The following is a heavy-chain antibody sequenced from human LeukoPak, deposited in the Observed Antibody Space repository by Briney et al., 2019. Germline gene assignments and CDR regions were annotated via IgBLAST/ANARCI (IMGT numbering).Heavy chain of an antibody. D-gene: IGHD4-17*01. V-gene: IGHV3-66*01. Sequence: PGGSLRLSCRASGFSVDSVFMNWVRQPPGKGLEWVSFIMPGGHIDYTDSVKCRFIISRDSFKNTLSLQMNSLRVDDSAVYYCARGDSATTTFDFWGQGTLVTVSS. J-gene: IGHJ4*02. CDR3: ARGDSATTTFDF. CDR1: GFSVDSVF. CDR2: IMPGGHI.